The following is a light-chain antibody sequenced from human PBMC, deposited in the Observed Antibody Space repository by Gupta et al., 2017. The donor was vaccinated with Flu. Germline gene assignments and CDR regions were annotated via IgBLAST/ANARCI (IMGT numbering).Light chain of an antibody. CDR1: NIGSNG. CDR3: QVWDTSRGQQV. Sequence: SYVPTEPPSAPVASGQTGKITCGGSNIGSNGVHWYQQRPGPAPVLVVYYDIDRPSGIPERFSGSNSGTTATLNITRVEAGDEADYYCQVWDTSRGQQVFGCGTKLTGL. V-gene: IGLV3-21*02. CDR2: YDI. J-gene: IGLJ3*02.